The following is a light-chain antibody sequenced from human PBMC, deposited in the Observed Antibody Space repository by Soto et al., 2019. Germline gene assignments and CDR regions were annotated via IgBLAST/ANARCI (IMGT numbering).Light chain of an antibody. V-gene: IGLV1-44*01. CDR3: AACDDSLNCVV. Sequence: QSVLTQPPSASGTPGQRVTISCSGSSSNIGSNTVNWYQQLPGTAPKLLIYSNNQRPSGVPDRFSGSKSGTSASLAISGLQSEDEADYYCAACDDSLNCVVFGGGTKVTVL. J-gene: IGLJ2*01. CDR1: SSNIGSNT. CDR2: SNN.